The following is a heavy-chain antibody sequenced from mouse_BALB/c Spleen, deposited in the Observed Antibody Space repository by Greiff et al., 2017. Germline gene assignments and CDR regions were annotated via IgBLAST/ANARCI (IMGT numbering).Heavy chain of an antibody. Sequence: QVQLQQSGAELVKPGASVKLSCKASGYTFTSYYMYWVKQRPGQGLEWIGEINPSNGGTNFNAKFTSKATLTVDKSSSTAYMQLSSLTSEDSAVYYCTRSLAGGFAYWGQGTLVTVSA. CDR3: TRSLAGGFAY. D-gene: IGHD6-1*01. V-gene: IGHV1S81*02. CDR2: INPSNGGT. CDR1: GYTFTSYY. J-gene: IGHJ3*01.